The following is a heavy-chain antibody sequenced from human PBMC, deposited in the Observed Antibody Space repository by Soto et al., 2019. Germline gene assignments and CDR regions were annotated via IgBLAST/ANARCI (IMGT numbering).Heavy chain of an antibody. CDR2: INHSGST. V-gene: IGHV4-34*01. CDR3: ARGREWRYYYYGMDV. Sequence: TSETLSLTCAVFGGSFSGYYWSWIRQPPGKGLEWIGEINHSGSTNYNPSLKSRVTISVDTSKNQFSLKLSSVTAADTAVYYCARGREWRYYYYGMDVWGQGTTVTVSS. J-gene: IGHJ6*02. D-gene: IGHD3-3*01. CDR1: GGSFSGYY.